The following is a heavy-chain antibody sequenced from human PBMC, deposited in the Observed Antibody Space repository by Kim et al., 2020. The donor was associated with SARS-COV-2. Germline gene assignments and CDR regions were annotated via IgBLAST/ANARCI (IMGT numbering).Heavy chain of an antibody. J-gene: IGHJ4*01. Sequence: YEQKYQGKVSITTDTSTSTAYMELRSLRSDDTAVYYCAREFYGGNSDFDYWGHGILVTVSS. V-gene: IGHV1-18*01. D-gene: IGHD2-21*02. CDR3: AREFYGGNSDFDY.